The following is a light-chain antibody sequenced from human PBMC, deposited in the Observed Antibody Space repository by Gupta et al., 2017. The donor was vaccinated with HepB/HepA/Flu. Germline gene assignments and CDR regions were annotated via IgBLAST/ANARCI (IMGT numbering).Light chain of an antibody. Sequence: QSALTQPRSVSGSPGQSVTISCTGTSRDVGGYNYVSWYQQHPGKAPKLIIYDVSERPSGVPDRFSGSKSGITASLTISGLQAEDEADYYCCSYAANYIFDAVFGAGTKLSVL. J-gene: IGLJ2*01. CDR3: CSYAANYIFDAV. CDR2: DVS. V-gene: IGLV2-11*01. CDR1: SRDVGGYNY.